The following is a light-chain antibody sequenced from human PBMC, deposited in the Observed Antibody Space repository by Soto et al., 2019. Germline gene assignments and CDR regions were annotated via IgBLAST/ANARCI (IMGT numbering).Light chain of an antibody. CDR2: AVN. Sequence: QSVLTQPASVSGSPGQSITISCTGTSSDVGGYNYVSWYQHHPGKAPKLMIYAVNNRPSGVSDRFSGSKSGNTASLTISGLQAEDEADYYCSSYTSSNTLYVFGTGTKVTVL. CDR3: SSYTSSNTLYV. J-gene: IGLJ1*01. CDR1: SSDVGGYNY. V-gene: IGLV2-14*03.